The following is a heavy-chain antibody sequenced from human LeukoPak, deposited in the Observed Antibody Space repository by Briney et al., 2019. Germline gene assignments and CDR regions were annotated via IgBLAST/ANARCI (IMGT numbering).Heavy chain of an antibody. J-gene: IGHJ5*01. CDR1: GYTFTTYA. CDR3: ARDLPQDSFYSGWYDS. V-gene: IGHV1-2*02. CDR2: INPKNGAT. Sequence: ASVKVSCKASGYTFTTYAINWVRQVPGQGLEWMGWINPKNGATNDAQKFQGRVTMTTDTSIATAYMELNRLISDDSAVYYCARDLPQDSFYSGWYDSWGQGTLVTVSS. D-gene: IGHD3-16*02.